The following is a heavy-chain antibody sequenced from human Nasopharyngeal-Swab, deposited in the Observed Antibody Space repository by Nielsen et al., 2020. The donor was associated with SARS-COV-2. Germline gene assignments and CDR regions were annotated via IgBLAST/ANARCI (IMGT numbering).Heavy chain of an antibody. CDR3: AKEVDSSGYHYPTGSFDY. CDR2: ISGSGGST. CDR1: GFTFSSYA. D-gene: IGHD3-22*01. V-gene: IGHV3-23*01. Sequence: GESLKISCAASGFTFSSYAMSWVRQAPGKGLEWVSAISGSGGSTYYADSVKGRFTISRDNSKNTLYLQMNSLRAEDTAVYYCAKEVDSSGYHYPTGSFDYWGQGTLVTVSS. J-gene: IGHJ4*02.